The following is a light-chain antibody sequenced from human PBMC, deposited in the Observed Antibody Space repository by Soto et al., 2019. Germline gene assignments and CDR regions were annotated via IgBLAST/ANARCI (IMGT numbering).Light chain of an antibody. CDR2: GAS. CDR3: QQYNNWPRT. V-gene: IGKV3-15*01. Sequence: ENVLTQSPATLSVSPGGRATLSCRASQSISDTLAWYQQKPGQAPRLLIYGASKRATGFPARFSGSGSGTDFTLTISSLQSEDFAVYYCQQYNNWPRTFGQGTKVDIK. J-gene: IGKJ1*01. CDR1: QSISDT.